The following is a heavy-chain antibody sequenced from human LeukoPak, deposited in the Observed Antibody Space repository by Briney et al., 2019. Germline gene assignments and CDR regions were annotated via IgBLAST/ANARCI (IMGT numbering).Heavy chain of an antibody. V-gene: IGHV4-59*01. CDR3: ARVRNGARFFDY. D-gene: IGHD1-1*01. CDR2: IYYSGST. Sequence: TSETLSLTCTVSGGSISSYYWSWIRQPPGKGLEWVGYIYYSGSTNYNPSLKSRVTISVDTSKNQFSLKLSSVTAADTAVYFRARVRNGARFFDYWGQGTLVTVSS. CDR1: GGSISSYY. J-gene: IGHJ4*02.